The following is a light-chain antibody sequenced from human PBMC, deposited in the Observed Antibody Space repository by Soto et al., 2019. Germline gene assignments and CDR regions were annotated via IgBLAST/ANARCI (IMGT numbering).Light chain of an antibody. V-gene: IGLV2-14*01. J-gene: IGLJ2*01. Sequence: QSALTQPASVSGSPGQSITISCTGTSSDVGGYNYVSWYQQYPGKAPKLMIYDVTNRPSGVSNRFSGSKSGNTASLTISGLQAEDEADYYCSSCASSSPWVFGGGTKLNVL. CDR1: SSDVGGYNY. CDR3: SSCASSSPWV. CDR2: DVT.